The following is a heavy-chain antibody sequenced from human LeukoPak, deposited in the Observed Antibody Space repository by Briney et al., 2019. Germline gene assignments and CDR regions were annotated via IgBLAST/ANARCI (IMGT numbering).Heavy chain of an antibody. J-gene: IGHJ5*02. CDR3: ARGSRSSSPNNWFDP. CDR1: GYSISSGYY. CDR2: INHGGST. Sequence: PSETLSLTCTVSGYSISSGYYWGWIRQPPGKGLEWIGEINHGGSTNYNPSLKSRVTISVDTSKNQFSLKLSSVTAADTAVYYCARGSRSSSPNNWFDPWGQGTLVTVSS. V-gene: IGHV4-38-2*02. D-gene: IGHD6-6*01.